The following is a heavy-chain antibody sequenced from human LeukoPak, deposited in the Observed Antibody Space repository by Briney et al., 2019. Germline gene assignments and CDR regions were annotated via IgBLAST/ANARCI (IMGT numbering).Heavy chain of an antibody. D-gene: IGHD4-17*01. J-gene: IGHJ4*02. CDR2: ITATGGTP. CDR1: GFTFSSYW. V-gene: IGHV3-23*01. CDR3: AKGPTVTQADF. Sequence: PGGSLRLSCAASGFTFSSYWMSWVRQAPGKGLEWVSAITATGGTPYYAASVRGRFTVARDNSKNTLYLQMNSLRAEDTAVYYCAKGPTVTQADFWGQGTLVTVSS.